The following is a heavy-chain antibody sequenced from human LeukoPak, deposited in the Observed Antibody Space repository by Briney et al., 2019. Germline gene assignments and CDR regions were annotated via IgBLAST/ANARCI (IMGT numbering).Heavy chain of an antibody. CDR1: GFTFSNYW. J-gene: IGHJ5*02. CDR2: IKQDGSEK. V-gene: IGHV3-7*05. D-gene: IGHD5-24*01. Sequence: PGGSLRLPCAASGFTFSNYWMIWVRQAAGKGLEWVGNIKQDGSEKRYADSVRGRFSISRDNAQTSLYLQMNSLRAEDTAVYYCARASDPWLQLTWGQGTLVAVS. CDR3: ARASDPWLQLT.